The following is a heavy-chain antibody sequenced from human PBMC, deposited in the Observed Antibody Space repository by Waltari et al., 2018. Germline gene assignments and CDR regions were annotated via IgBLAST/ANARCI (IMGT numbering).Heavy chain of an antibody. CDR3: ARDEIHVGPTNVGVTLDY. CDR1: GLTRRTAS. V-gene: IGHV3-21*01. D-gene: IGHD1-26*01. J-gene: IGHJ4*02. Sequence: EVHLVESGGGLVKPGGSLCLARVGYGLTRRTASXXXXRQAPGKGLEWVSSICSSNYIKYADSVKGQFTISRETTKNSLYLQMNSLRVEDTAVYHCARDEIHVGPTNVGVTLDYWGQGTLVTVSS. CDR2: ICSSNYI.